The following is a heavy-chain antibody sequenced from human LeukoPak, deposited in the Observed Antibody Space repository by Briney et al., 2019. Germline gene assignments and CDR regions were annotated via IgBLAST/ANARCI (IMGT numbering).Heavy chain of an antibody. CDR1: GGSFSGYY. J-gene: IGHJ4*02. CDR3: ARADAVVDYGPPRTGTPWFDY. Sequence: SEALSLTCAVYGGSFSGYYWSWIRQPPGKGLEWIGEINHSGSTNYNPSLKSRVTISVDTSKNQFSLKLSSVTAADTAVYYCARADAVVDYGPPRTGTPWFDYWGQGPLATFSS. V-gene: IGHV4-34*01. CDR2: INHSGST. D-gene: IGHD4-17*01.